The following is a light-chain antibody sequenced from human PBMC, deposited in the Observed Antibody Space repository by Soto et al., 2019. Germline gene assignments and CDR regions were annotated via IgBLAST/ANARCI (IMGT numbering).Light chain of an antibody. CDR2: DAS. J-gene: IGKJ1*01. Sequence: DIVLTQSPSTLSLSPGDRATLSCRASQSIGYYLAWYPEKPCDAPSLLIYDASISATVIPATFSGSWSGTDFALTITSMGPEDDAVSYYQQRDNWRPPWAFGQGTKVDIK. V-gene: IGKV3-11*01. CDR1: QSIGYY. CDR3: QQRDNWRPPWA.